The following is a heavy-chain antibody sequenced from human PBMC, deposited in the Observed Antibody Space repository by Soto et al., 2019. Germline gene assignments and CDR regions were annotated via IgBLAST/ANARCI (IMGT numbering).Heavy chain of an antibody. CDR3: TRVGGSVSGMDV. CDR2: IDNAGSSA. J-gene: IGHJ6*02. D-gene: IGHD1-26*01. CDR1: GFTFSIYW. V-gene: IGHV3-74*01. Sequence: EVQLVESGGGLVQHGGSLRLSCAASGFTFSIYWMHWVRQAPGKGPVWVSRIDNAGSSARYADSVKGRFTISRDNAKNTVYLQINSLRAEATAVYSCTRVGGSVSGMDVWGQGTTVTVSS.